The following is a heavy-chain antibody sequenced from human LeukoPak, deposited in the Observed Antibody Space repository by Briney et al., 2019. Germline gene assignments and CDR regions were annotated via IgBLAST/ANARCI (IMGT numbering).Heavy chain of an antibody. CDR1: GFTFTSYS. J-gene: IGHJ4*02. Sequence: GGSLRLSCAASGFTFTSYSMNWVRQAPGKGLEWVSSISSSSSYIYYADSVKGRFTMSRDNAKNSLYLQMSSLGDEDTAVYYCGTLEEAGDYWGQGTLVTVSS. CDR3: GTLEEAGDY. V-gene: IGHV3-21*01. D-gene: IGHD1-1*01. CDR2: ISSSSSYI.